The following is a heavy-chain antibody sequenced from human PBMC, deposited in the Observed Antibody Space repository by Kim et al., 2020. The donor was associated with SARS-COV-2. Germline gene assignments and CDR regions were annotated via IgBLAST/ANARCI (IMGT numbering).Heavy chain of an antibody. CDR2: ISYDGSNK. CDR1: GFTFSSYG. D-gene: IGHD1-26*01. J-gene: IGHJ4*02. V-gene: IGHV3-30*18. CDR3: AKESGSAYFDY. Sequence: GGSLRLSCAASGFTFSSYGMHWVRQAPGKGLEWVAVISYDGSNKYYADSVKGRFTISRDNSKNTLYPQMNSLRAEDTAVYYCAKESGSAYFDYWGQGTLV.